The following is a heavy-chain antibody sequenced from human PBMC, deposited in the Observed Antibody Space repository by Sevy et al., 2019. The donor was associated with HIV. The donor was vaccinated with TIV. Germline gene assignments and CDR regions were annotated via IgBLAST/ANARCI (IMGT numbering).Heavy chain of an antibody. CDR3: ARGGYRIAVAGTYYDYGMDV. J-gene: IGHJ6*02. D-gene: IGHD6-19*01. V-gene: IGHV1-8*01. CDR1: GYTFTSYD. CDR2: MNPNSGNT. Sequence: ASVKVSCKASGYTFTSYDINWVRQATGQGLEWMGWMNPNSGNTGYAQKFQGRVTMTRNTSISTAYMELSSLRSEDTAVYYCARGGYRIAVAGTYYDYGMDVWGQGTTVTVSS.